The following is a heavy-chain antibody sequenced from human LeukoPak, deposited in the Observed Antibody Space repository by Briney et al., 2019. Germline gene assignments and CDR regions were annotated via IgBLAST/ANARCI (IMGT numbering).Heavy chain of an antibody. CDR1: GFTFSSYA. J-gene: IGHJ4*02. D-gene: IGHD2-2*01. CDR3: AKDIVVVPAAIDY. CDR2: ISGSGGST. Sequence: SGGSLRLSCAASGFTFSSYAMSWVRQAPGKGLEWVSAISGSGGSTYYADSVKCRFTISRDNSKNTLYLQMNSLRAEDTAVYYCAKDIVVVPAAIDYWGQGTLVTVSS. V-gene: IGHV3-23*01.